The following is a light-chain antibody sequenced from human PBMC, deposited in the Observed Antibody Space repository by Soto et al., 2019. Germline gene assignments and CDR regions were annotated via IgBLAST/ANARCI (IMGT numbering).Light chain of an antibody. CDR3: QQYNSLWT. CDR2: KAS. CDR1: QSIRSR. Sequence: DIQMTQSPSTLSASVGDRVTITCRASQSIRSRLAWYQQKPGKAPKLLIYKASSLESGVPSRFSGSGSGTEFTLTISSLQPDDFATYYCQQYNSLWTFGQGTKVEIK. V-gene: IGKV1-5*03. J-gene: IGKJ1*01.